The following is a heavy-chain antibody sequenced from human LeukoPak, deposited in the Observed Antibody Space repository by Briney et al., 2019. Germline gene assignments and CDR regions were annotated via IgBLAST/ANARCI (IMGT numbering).Heavy chain of an antibody. CDR3: AREGSMTARPFVSIDY. Sequence: PSETLSLTCTASGGSISTYYWSWIRQPAGKGLEWIGRIHTSGSTDYNPSLKSRVTMSVDTSKKQLSLRLSSVTAADAAMYYCAREGSMTARPFVSIDYWGQGTLVTVSS. J-gene: IGHJ4*02. CDR2: IHTSGST. D-gene: IGHD6-6*01. V-gene: IGHV4-4*07. CDR1: GGSISTYY.